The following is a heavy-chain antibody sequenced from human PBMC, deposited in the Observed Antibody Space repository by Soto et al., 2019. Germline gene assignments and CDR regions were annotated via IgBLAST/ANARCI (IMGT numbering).Heavy chain of an antibody. CDR1: GGSISSGGDS. D-gene: IGHD5-18*01. CDR3: ASVWGYRYGLASDI. Sequence: QLQLQESGSGLVKPSQTLSLTCAVSGGSISSGGDSWSWIRQPPGKGLEWIGYIYHSGSTYYNPAPQSRVTIXGXRXXGQFSLKLSSVTAADTAVYYCASVWGYRYGLASDIWGQGTMVTVSS. J-gene: IGHJ3*02. V-gene: IGHV4-30-2*01. CDR2: IYHSGST.